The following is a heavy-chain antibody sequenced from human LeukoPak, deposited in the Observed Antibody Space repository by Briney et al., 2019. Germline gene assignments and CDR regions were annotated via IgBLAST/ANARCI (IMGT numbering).Heavy chain of an antibody. J-gene: IGHJ3*02. CDR1: GFSFSSYD. V-gene: IGHV3-23*01. D-gene: IGHD5-24*01. Sequence: GGSLRLSCAAWGFSFSSYDMQWVRHVTGKGLEWVSVTSGSGGSTYYGDSVKGRFTISRDNSKNTLYMQMNSLRAEDTAVYYCAKGRGYNYWDGFDIWGQGTMVTVSS. CDR2: TSGSGGST. CDR3: AKGRGYNYWDGFDI.